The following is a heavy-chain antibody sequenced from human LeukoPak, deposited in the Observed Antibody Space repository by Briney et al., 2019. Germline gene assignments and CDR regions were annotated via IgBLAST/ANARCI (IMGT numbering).Heavy chain of an antibody. V-gene: IGHV4-39*01. CDR2: VYHSGST. D-gene: IGHD3-22*01. CDR3: ARHGNYYDTSQSDP. J-gene: IGHJ5*02. CDR1: GGSISSSSYY. Sequence: SETLSLTCTVSGGSISSSSYYWGWIRQPPGKGLEWIGSVYHSGSTYYNPSLKSRVTISVDTSKNQFSLKLSSVTAADTAVYYCARHGNYYDTSQSDPWGQGTLVTVSS.